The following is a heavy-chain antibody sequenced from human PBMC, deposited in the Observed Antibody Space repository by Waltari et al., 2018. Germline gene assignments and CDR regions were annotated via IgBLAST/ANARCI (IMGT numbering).Heavy chain of an antibody. D-gene: IGHD5-12*01. V-gene: IGHV4-39*01. CDR3: ARHKRGYSGYDSALDY. CDR2: IYYSGST. CDR1: GGSISSSSYY. J-gene: IGHJ4*02. Sequence: QLQLQESGPGLVKPSETLSLTCPVSGGSISSSSYYWGWIRQPPGKGLEWIGSIYYSGSTYYNPSLKSRVTISVDTSKNQFSLKLSSVTAADTAVYYCARHKRGYSGYDSALDYWGQGTLVTVSS.